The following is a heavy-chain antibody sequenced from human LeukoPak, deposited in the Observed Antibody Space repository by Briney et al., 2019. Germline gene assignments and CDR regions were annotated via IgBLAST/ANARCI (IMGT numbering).Heavy chain of an antibody. CDR1: GGSLTSGSYH. Sequence: SETLSLTCTVSGGSLTSGSYHWGWIRQSPGKGLEWIGNTYYTGSAYYSPSLQSRVSISVDTSKKEFSLKLTSVTAADTAVYYCARDRDGYAYSFDYWGQGTLVTVSS. CDR3: ARDRDGYAYSFDY. V-gene: IGHV4-39*02. D-gene: IGHD5-24*01. J-gene: IGHJ4*02. CDR2: TYYTGSA.